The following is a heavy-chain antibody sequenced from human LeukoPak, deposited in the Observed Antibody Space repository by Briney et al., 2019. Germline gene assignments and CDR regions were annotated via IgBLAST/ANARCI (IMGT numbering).Heavy chain of an antibody. Sequence: SETLSLTCTVSGYSISGGYYWGWIRQPPGKGLEWIGTIFERVSTYYNPSRKSRVTTSVDRSTNQFSLKLGSVTATGPAVYYCARNNSNGFDFWSQGTLVTVSS. CDR3: ARNNSNGFDF. J-gene: IGHJ4*02. V-gene: IGHV4-38-2*02. D-gene: IGHD6-19*01. CDR1: GYSISGGYY. CDR2: IFERVST.